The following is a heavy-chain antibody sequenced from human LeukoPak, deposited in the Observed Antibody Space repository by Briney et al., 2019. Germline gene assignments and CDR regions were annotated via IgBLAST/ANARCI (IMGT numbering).Heavy chain of an antibody. CDR3: ARYDNGAFDI. V-gene: IGHV3-53*01. CDR1: GFTFSSYE. Sequence: GGSLRLSCAASGFTFSSYEMNWVRQAPGKGLEWVSVIYSGGSTYYADSVKGRFTISRDNSKNTLYLQMNSLRAEDTAVYYCARYDNGAFDIWGQGTMVTVSS. CDR2: IYSGGST. D-gene: IGHD3-16*01. J-gene: IGHJ3*02.